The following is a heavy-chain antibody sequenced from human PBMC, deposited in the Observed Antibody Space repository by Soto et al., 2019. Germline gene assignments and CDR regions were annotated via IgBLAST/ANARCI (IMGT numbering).Heavy chain of an antibody. CDR2: IYYSGST. Sequence: KASETLSLTCTVSGGSVSSGSYYWSWIRQPPGKGLEWIGYIYYSGSTNYNPSLKSRVTISVDTSKNQFSLKLSSVTAADTAVYYCARISEGRGRSDDSLGHYYYYGMDVWGQGTTVTVSS. CDR3: ARISEGRGRSDDSLGHYYYYGMDV. J-gene: IGHJ6*02. D-gene: IGHD3-22*01. CDR1: GGSVSSGSYY. V-gene: IGHV4-61*01.